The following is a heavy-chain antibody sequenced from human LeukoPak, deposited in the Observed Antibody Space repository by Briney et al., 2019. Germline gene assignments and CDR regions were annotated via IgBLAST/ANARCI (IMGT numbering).Heavy chain of an antibody. CDR2: MNPNSGNT. CDR3: AVQVVTSYYYYMDV. D-gene: IGHD3-10*01. CDR1: DYTFTSYD. Sequence: ASVKVSCKASDYTFTSYDINWVRQATGQGLEWMGWMNPNSGNTGYAQKFQGRVTMTRNTSISTAYMELSSLRSEDTAVYYCAVQVVTSYYYYMDVWGKGTTVTVSS. J-gene: IGHJ6*03. V-gene: IGHV1-8*02.